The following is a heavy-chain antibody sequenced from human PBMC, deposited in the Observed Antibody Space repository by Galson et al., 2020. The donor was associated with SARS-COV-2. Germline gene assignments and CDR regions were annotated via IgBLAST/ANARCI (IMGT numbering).Heavy chain of an antibody. Sequence: GESLKISCGASGFTFSTYGMHWVRQAPGKGLEWVALISYDGSNKYYADSVKGRFTISRDNSKNTLSLQMNSLRADDTAVYYCAKDLNVKGYCSGGSCSTPDHGGQGTLVTFSS. V-gene: IGHV3-30*18. CDR2: ISYDGSNK. J-gene: IGHJ4*02. D-gene: IGHD2-15*01. CDR3: AKDLNVKGYCSGGSCSTPDH. CDR1: GFTFSTYG.